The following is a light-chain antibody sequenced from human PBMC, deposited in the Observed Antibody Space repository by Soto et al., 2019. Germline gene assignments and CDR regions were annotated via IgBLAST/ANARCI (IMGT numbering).Light chain of an antibody. Sequence: EFVLTQSPGTLSLFPGERATLSCRASQTVRNNYLAWYQQKPGQAPRLLIYDASSRATGIPDRFSGGGSGTDFTLTISRLEPEDFAVYYCQQYGSSPTWTFGQGTKVDIK. J-gene: IGKJ1*01. CDR3: QQYGSSPTWT. CDR2: DAS. V-gene: IGKV3-20*01. CDR1: QTVRNNY.